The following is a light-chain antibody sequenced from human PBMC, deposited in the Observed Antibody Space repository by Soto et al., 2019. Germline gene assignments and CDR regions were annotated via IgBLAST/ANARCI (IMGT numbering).Light chain of an antibody. CDR3: AAWDDSLNGPV. CDR1: SSNIGKNT. V-gene: IGLV1-44*01. CDR2: SHN. J-gene: IGLJ2*01. Sequence: QSVLSQPPSASGTPGQRVTISCSGSSSNIGKNTVNWYQQLPGTAPKLLIYSHNQRPSGVPDRFSGSKSGTSASPAISGLQSEDEADYYCAAWDDSLNGPVFGGGTKLTVL.